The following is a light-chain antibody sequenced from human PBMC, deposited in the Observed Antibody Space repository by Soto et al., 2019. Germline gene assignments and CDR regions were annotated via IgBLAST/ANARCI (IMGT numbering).Light chain of an antibody. CDR2: EVS. V-gene: IGLV2-14*01. CDR1: SSDVGGYNY. CDR3: SSYTSSSTKV. J-gene: IGLJ1*01. Sequence: QSALTQPASVSGSPGQSITISCTGTSSDVGGYNYVSWYQQHPGKAPKLMIYEVSNRPSGVSNRCSGSKAGNTASLTISGLQAEDEADYYCSSYTSSSTKVFGTGTNVTVL.